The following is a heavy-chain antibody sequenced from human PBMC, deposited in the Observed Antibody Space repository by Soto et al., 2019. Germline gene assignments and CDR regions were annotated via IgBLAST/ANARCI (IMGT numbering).Heavy chain of an antibody. Sequence: EVQLVESGGGLVQPGGSLRLSCAASGFTVSSVYMTWVRQAPGKGLEWVSVITSGGSTYYADSVRGRVTISRDNSKNTLYLQTNSLRAEDTAVYYCARDILGGAYDFWHGGQGTLVTVSS. CDR1: GFTVSSVY. CDR2: ITSGGST. CDR3: ARDILGGAYDFWH. J-gene: IGHJ4*02. D-gene: IGHD3-3*01. V-gene: IGHV3-66*01.